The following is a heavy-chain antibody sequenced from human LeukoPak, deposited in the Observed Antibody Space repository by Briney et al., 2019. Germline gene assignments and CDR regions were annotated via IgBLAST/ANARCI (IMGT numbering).Heavy chain of an antibody. Sequence: SETLSLTCTVSGGSISSYYWSWIRQPPGKGLEWIGYIYYSGSTNHNPSLKSRVTISVDTSKNQFSLKLSSVTAADTAVYYCARGIYDSSGYYVDYWGQGTLVTVSS. CDR3: ARGIYDSSGYYVDY. J-gene: IGHJ4*02. CDR1: GGSISSYY. D-gene: IGHD3-22*01. V-gene: IGHV4-59*01. CDR2: IYYSGST.